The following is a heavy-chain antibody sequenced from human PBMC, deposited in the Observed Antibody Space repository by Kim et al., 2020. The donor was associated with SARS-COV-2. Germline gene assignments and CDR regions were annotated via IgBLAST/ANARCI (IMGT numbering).Heavy chain of an antibody. Sequence: ASVKVSCKTSGYTFTRNDIHWVRQAPGQRLEWMGWISVGNGDTKYSQKFQGRVTLTSDTSASAAYMELSSLGSEDTAVYYCARSRSLGYWGQGTLVTVSS. J-gene: IGHJ4*02. CDR2: ISVGNGDT. CDR3: ARSRSLGY. V-gene: IGHV1-3*01. D-gene: IGHD1-26*01. CDR1: GYTFTRND.